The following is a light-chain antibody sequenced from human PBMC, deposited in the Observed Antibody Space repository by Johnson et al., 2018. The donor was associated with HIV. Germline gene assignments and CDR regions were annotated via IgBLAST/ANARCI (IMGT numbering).Light chain of an antibody. V-gene: IGLV1-51*02. J-gene: IGLJ1*01. CDR3: GTWDSRLSAHFD. CDR2: ENN. Sequence: HSVLSQPPSVSAAPGQKVTISCSGSSSNIGNNYVSWYQQLPGTAPKLLIYENNKRPSGIPDRFSGSKSGTSATLGITGLQTGDEADYYCGTWDSRLSAHFDFGTGTKITVL. CDR1: SSNIGNNY.